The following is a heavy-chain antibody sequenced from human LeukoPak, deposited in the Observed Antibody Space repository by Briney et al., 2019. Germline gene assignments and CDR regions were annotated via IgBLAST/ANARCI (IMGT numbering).Heavy chain of an antibody. Sequence: ASVKVSCKASGYTFTSYGIIWVRQAPGQGLEWMGWISAYNGNTNYAQKLQGRVTMTTDTSTSTAYMELRSLRSDDTAVYYCARSGRGSSWYGPRVDPIDYWGQGTLVTVSS. J-gene: IGHJ4*02. CDR2: ISAYNGNT. CDR3: ARSGRGSSWYGPRVDPIDY. V-gene: IGHV1-18*01. CDR1: GYTFTSYG. D-gene: IGHD6-13*01.